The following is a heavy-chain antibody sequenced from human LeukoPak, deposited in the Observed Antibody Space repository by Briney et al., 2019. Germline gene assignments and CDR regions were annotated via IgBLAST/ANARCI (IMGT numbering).Heavy chain of an antibody. Sequence: PGGSLRLSCAASGFSFNTYAMHWVRQAPGKGLEYVSAINYNGDSTYYANSVKGRLIISRENSKKTLFLQMGSLRAEDTAVYYCARDSGGDIYNDYFDSWGQGTLVTVSS. CDR1: GFSFNTYA. CDR3: ARDSGGDIYNDYFDS. J-gene: IGHJ4*02. D-gene: IGHD5-24*01. V-gene: IGHV3-64*01. CDR2: INYNGDST.